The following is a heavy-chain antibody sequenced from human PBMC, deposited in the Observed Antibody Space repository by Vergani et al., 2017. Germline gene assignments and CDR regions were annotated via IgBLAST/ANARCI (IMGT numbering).Heavy chain of an antibody. Sequence: EVQLLESGGGLVQPGGSLRLSCAASGFTFSSYSMNWVRQAPGKGLEWVSAISGSGGSTYYADSVKGRFTISRDNSKNTLYLQMNSLRAEDTAVYYCAKWGYYDSSGYSNWGQGTLVTVSS. CDR1: GFTFSSYS. CDR3: AKWGYYDSSGYSN. CDR2: ISGSGGST. V-gene: IGHV3-23*01. J-gene: IGHJ4*02. D-gene: IGHD3-22*01.